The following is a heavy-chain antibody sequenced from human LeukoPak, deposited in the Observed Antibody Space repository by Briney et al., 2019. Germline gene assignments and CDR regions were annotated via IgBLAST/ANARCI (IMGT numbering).Heavy chain of an antibody. Sequence: GGPLRLSCAASGFTFKNYGKHWVRQAPGKGLEWVAAISFDGNTKHYIDSVKGRFTISRDNPKNTLLLQMSSLTAEDTAVYYCVLVLVAGANGHDAFDIWGQGKMVTVSS. CDR1: GFTFKNYG. V-gene: IGHV3-30*03. CDR3: VLVLVAGANGHDAFDI. D-gene: IGHD4/OR15-4a*01. J-gene: IGHJ3*02. CDR2: ISFDGNTK.